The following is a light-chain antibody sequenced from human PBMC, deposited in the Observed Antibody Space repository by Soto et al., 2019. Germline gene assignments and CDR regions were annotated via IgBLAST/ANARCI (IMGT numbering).Light chain of an antibody. Sequence: ETVMTQSPGTLSLSPGERATLSCRASQSVRNTFLSWYQQKPGQAPRLLIYGASSRATGIPDRFSGSGSGTDFTLTISRLEPEDFAVYYCQRYGSSPITFGQGTRLEIK. CDR1: QSVRNTF. CDR3: QRYGSSPIT. V-gene: IGKV3-20*01. CDR2: GAS. J-gene: IGKJ5*01.